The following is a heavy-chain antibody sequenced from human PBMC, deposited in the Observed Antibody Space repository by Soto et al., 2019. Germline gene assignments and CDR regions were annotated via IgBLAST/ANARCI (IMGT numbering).Heavy chain of an antibody. CDR2: IYWDGDK. V-gene: IGHV2-5*02. CDR3: AHRPNDFWSGSEGYFFDY. D-gene: IGHD3-3*01. Sequence: SGPTLVNPPHTLTLTCTFSGFSPSSSGEGVGSIRQPPGKALEWLALIYWDGDKRYSPSLKNRLTITKDTSKNQVVLTMTNMDPVDTATYYCAHRPNDFWSGSEGYFFDYWGQGTLVTVSS. J-gene: IGHJ4*02. CDR1: GFSPSSSGEG.